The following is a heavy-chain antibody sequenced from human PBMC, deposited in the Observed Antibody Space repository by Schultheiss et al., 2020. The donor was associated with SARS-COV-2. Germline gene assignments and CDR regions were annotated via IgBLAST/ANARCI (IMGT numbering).Heavy chain of an antibody. CDR1: GFTFSSYA. V-gene: IGHV3-30*04. CDR3: AKDTGDNWGISVDNWFDP. D-gene: IGHD7-27*01. CDR2: ISYDGSNK. J-gene: IGHJ5*02. Sequence: GESLKISCAASGFTFSSYAMHWVRQAPGKGLEWVAVISYDGSNKYYADSVKGRFTISRDNSKNTLYLQMNSLRAEDTAVYYCAKDTGDNWGISVDNWFDPWGQGTLVTVSS.